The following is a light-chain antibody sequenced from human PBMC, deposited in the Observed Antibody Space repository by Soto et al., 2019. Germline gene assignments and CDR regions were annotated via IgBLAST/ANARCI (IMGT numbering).Light chain of an antibody. CDR1: HSINSH. J-gene: IGKJ2*01. Sequence: DIQLTQSPSSLSASEGDTATITCRASHSINSHLHWYQQKSGEAPKFLIYGTSDLHTGIPSRFSGSGSGTDFTLTISSLQPEDCAIYYCQQSDSTPFTFGQGTKLEIK. V-gene: IGKV1-39*01. CDR3: QQSDSTPFT. CDR2: GTS.